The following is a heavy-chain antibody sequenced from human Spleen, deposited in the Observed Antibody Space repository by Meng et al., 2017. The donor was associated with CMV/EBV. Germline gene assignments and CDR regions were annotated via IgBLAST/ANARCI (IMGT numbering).Heavy chain of an antibody. V-gene: IGHV1-2*02. J-gene: IGHJ6*02. CDR2: INPNSGGT. CDR1: GYTFTGYY. CDR3: ARDPRITGTTFYGMDV. Sequence: ASVKVSCKASGYTFTGYYMHWVRQAPGQGLEWMGWINPNSGGTNYAQKFQGRVTMTRETSISTAYMELSRLRSDDTAVYYCARDPRITGTTFYGMDVWGQGTTVTVSS. D-gene: IGHD1-7*01.